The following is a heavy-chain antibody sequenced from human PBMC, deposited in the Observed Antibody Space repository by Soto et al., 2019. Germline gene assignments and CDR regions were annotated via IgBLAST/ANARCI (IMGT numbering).Heavy chain of an antibody. CDR3: ARGRDGDY. D-gene: IGHD6-6*01. CDR2: ISAHNGNT. CDR1: GYAFTTYG. V-gene: IGHV1-18*01. Sequence: QVHLVQSGAEVKKPGASVKVSCKGSGYAFTTYGITWVRQAPGQGLEWMGWISAHNGNTNYAQKLQGRVTVTRDTSTSPAYMELRSLRSDGTAVYDCARGRDGDYWGQGARVTVSS. J-gene: IGHJ4*02.